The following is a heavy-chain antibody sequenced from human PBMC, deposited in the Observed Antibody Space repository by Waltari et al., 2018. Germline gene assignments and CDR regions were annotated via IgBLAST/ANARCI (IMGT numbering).Heavy chain of an antibody. V-gene: IGHV1-69-2*01. CDR1: GYNFTDFY. D-gene: IGHD5-12*01. J-gene: IGHJ3*02. CDR3: AVLVATNDDPFDI. CDR2: VAHEKGKT. Sequence: DVQVVQSGAEVKKPGATVKISCKVSGYNFTDFYMHWVQQAPGKGLQWVGLVAHEKGKTVQAVNFTGRGTMTADTSTDTAYMELSSLRSDDTAVYYCAVLVATNDDPFDIWGQGTVVTVSP.